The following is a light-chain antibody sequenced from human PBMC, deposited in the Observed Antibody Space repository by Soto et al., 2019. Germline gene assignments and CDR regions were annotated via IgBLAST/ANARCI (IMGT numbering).Light chain of an antibody. CDR1: SSDVGGYNF. J-gene: IGLJ2*01. CDR2: EVS. CDR3: SSYTSSSTLLV. Sequence: QSALTQPASVSGSPGQSITICCSGTSSDVGGYNFVSWYQHHPGKAPKLMIYEVSNRPSGVSNRFSGSKSGNTASLTISGLQAEDEADYYCSSYTSSSTLLVFGVGTKLTVL. V-gene: IGLV2-14*01.